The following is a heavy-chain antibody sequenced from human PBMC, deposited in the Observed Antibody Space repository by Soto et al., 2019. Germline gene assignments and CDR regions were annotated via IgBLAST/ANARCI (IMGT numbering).Heavy chain of an antibody. D-gene: IGHD6-13*01. CDR3: ARRASSSSWYRSSNNWYDP. CDR1: GGCISSGDYY. Sequence: PSETLSLTCTVSGGCISSGDYYWSWIRQPPGKGLEWIGYIYYSGSTYYNPSLKSRVTISVDTSKNQFSLKLSSVTAADTAVYYCARRASSSSWYRSSNNWYDPWGQGTLVTVSS. CDR2: IYYSGST. V-gene: IGHV4-30-4*01. J-gene: IGHJ5*02.